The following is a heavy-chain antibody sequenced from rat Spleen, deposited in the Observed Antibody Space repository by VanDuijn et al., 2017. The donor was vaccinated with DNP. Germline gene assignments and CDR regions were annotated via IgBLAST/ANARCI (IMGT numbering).Heavy chain of an antibody. CDR2: IIYDGGSS. CDR1: GVTFSDYA. D-gene: IGHD1-10*01. V-gene: IGHV5-7*01. J-gene: IGHJ3*01. CDR3: ASLNNYNWFAY. Sequence: EVQLVESGGGLVQPGRSLKLSCAASGVTFSDYAMAWVRQSPKKGLEWVATIIYDGGSSDYGDSVKGRFTISRDNAKSTLYLQMDSLRSEDTATYYCASLNNYNWFAYWGQGTLVTVSS.